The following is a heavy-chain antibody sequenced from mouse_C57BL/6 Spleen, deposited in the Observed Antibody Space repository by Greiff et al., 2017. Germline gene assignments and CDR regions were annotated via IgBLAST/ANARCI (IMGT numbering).Heavy chain of an antibody. CDR3: ARGGTMVMFDY. D-gene: IGHD2-2*01. V-gene: IGHV1-69*01. Sequence: QLQQPGAELVMPGASVKLSCKASGYTFTSYWMHWVKQRPGQGLEWIGEIDPSDSYTNYNQKFKGKSTLTVDKSSSTAYMQLSSLTSEDSAVYYCARGGTMVMFDYWGQGTTLTVSS. J-gene: IGHJ2*01. CDR2: IDPSDSYT. CDR1: GYTFTSYW.